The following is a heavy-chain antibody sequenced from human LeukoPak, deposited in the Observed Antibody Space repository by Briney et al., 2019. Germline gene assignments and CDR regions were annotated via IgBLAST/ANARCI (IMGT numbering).Heavy chain of an antibody. J-gene: IGHJ5*02. D-gene: IGHD4-17*01. CDR2: ISYDGSNK. V-gene: IGHV3-30-3*01. CDR3: AKGAYGDYRGDNWFDP. Sequence: GGSLRLSCAASGFTFSSYAMPWVRQAPGKGLQWVAVISYDGSNKYYADSVKGRFTISRDNSKNTLYLQMNSLRAEDTAVYYCAKGAYGDYRGDNWFDPWGQGTLVTVSS. CDR1: GFTFSSYA.